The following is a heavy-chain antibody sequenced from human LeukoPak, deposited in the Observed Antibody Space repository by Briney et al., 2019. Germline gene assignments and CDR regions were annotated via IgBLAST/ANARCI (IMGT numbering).Heavy chain of an antibody. D-gene: IGHD3-10*01. Sequence: GASVKVSCKASGGTFSSYAISWVRQAPGQGLEWMGGIIPIFGTANYAQKFQGRVTITTDESTSTAYMELSSLRSEDTAVYYCAGDRNYYGSGSRPYYFDYWGQGTLVTVSS. V-gene: IGHV1-69*05. CDR1: GGTFSSYA. CDR2: IIPIFGTA. CDR3: AGDRNYYGSGSRPYYFDY. J-gene: IGHJ4*02.